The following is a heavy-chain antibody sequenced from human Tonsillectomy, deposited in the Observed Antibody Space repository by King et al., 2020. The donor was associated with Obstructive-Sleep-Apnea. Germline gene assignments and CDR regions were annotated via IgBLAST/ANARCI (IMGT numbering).Heavy chain of an antibody. V-gene: IGHV4-59*08. D-gene: IGHD6-19*01. CDR2: IYYSGGT. Sequence: VQLQESGPGLAKPSETLSLTCTVSGGSISSYYWSWIRQPPGKGLDWIGYIYYSGGTNYNPSLKSRVTISVDTSKGQFSLELSSVTAADTAVYYCARGGWYYFDYWGQGTLVTVSS. CDR1: GGSISSYY. J-gene: IGHJ4*02. CDR3: ARGGWYYFDY.